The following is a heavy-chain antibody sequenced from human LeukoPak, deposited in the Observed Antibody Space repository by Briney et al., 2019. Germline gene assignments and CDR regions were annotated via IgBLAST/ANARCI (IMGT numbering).Heavy chain of an antibody. D-gene: IGHD3-16*02. CDR1: GDSISSSGYC. CDR3: ARHKSVIDWFDP. CDR2: ICYTGNT. Sequence: PSETLSLTCTLSGDSISSSGYCWGWIRQPPGKGLECVGVICYTGNTYYNPSLKSRVTISVDTSKNQFSLRLSSVTAADTAVYYCARHKSVIDWFDPWGQGTLVTVSS. V-gene: IGHV4-39*01. J-gene: IGHJ5*02.